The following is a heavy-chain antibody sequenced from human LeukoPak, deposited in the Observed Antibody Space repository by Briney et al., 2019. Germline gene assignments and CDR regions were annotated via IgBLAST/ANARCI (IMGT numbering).Heavy chain of an antibody. Sequence: GGSLRLSCAASGFTVSSNYMSWVRQAPGKGLEWVSVIYSGGSTYYADSVKGRFTISRDNSKNTLYLQMNSLRAEDTAVYYCARERTNYYDSSGSPKGAFDIWGQGTMVTVSS. V-gene: IGHV3-53*01. J-gene: IGHJ3*02. CDR1: GFTVSSNY. CDR2: IYSGGST. D-gene: IGHD3-22*01. CDR3: ARERTNYYDSSGSPKGAFDI.